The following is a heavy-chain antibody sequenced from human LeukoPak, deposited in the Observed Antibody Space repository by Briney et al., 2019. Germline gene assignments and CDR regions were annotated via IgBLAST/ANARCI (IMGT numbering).Heavy chain of an antibody. CDR1: GGSLSGYY. Sequence: SETLSLTCAVYGGSLSGYYWSWIRQPPGKGLEWIGEINHSGSTNYNPSLKSRVTISVDTSKNQFSLKLSSVTAADTAVYYCARLRVVVVAARGVYFDYWGQGTLVTVSS. D-gene: IGHD2-15*01. CDR2: INHSGST. CDR3: ARLRVVVVAARGVYFDY. V-gene: IGHV4-34*01. J-gene: IGHJ4*02.